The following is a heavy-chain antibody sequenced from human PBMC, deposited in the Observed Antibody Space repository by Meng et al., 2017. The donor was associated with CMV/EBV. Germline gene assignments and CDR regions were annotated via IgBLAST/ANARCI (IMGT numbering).Heavy chain of an antibody. J-gene: IGHJ5*02. Sequence: ASVKVSCKASGYTFTGYYMHWVRQAPGQGLEWMGWINPNSGGTNYAQKFQGRVTMTRDTSISTAYMELSRLRSDDTAVYYCARSPGAITNWFDAWGQGTLVTVSS. CDR2: INPNSGGT. V-gene: IGHV1-2*02. D-gene: IGHD1-26*01. CDR1: GYTFTGYY. CDR3: ARSPGAITNWFDA.